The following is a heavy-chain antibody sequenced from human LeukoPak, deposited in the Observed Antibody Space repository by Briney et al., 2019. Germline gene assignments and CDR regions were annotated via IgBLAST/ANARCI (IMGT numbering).Heavy chain of an antibody. Sequence: SVTVSCKASGFTFTSSAVQWVRQARVQRLEWIGWIVVGSGNTNYAQKFQERVTITRDMSTSTAYMELSSLRSEDTAVYYCAADSAVAGTGIGNFDYWGQGTLVTVSS. CDR1: GFTFTSSA. D-gene: IGHD6-19*01. CDR3: AADSAVAGTGIGNFDY. CDR2: IVVGSGNT. V-gene: IGHV1-58*01. J-gene: IGHJ4*02.